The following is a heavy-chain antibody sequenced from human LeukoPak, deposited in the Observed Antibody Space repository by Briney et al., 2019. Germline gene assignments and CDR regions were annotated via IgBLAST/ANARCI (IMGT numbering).Heavy chain of an antibody. V-gene: IGHV4-61*02. Sequence: SQTLSLTCTVSGGSISSRSYYWSWIRQPVGKGLEWIGRIYTSGSTSCNPSLKSRVTISVDTSKNQFSLKLSSVTAADTAVYYCARGARDGSGSYYNGEDYWGQGTVVTVSS. CDR2: IYTSGST. D-gene: IGHD3-10*01. CDR1: GGSISSRSYY. J-gene: IGHJ4*02. CDR3: ARGARDGSGSYYNGEDY.